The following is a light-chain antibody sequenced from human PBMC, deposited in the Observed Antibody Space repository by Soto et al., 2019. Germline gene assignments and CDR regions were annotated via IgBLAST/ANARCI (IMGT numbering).Light chain of an antibody. J-gene: IGLJ1*01. CDR3: QAWDSSAFYV. Sequence: SYELTQPPSVSVSPGQTASITCSGDKLGDQYASWYQLKPGQSPVMVIYQDSKRPSGIPERFSGSNSGNTATLTISGTQTMDEADYYCQAWDSSAFYVFGTGTKVTVL. CDR2: QDS. V-gene: IGLV3-1*01. CDR1: KLGDQY.